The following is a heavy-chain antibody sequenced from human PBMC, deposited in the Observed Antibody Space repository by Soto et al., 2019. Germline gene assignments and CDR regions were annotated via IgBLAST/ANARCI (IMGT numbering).Heavy chain of an antibody. CDR3: ARQCRGVTCHWFVP. CDR2: IFYSGST. Sequence: QLQLQESGPGLVKPSETLSLTCTVSSGSISSTIYSWDWIRQPPGKGLEWIGRIFYSGSTYYNPSLTSRVTISVDTSKNQFSLTLTSVTAADTAVYYCARQCRGVTCHWFVPWGQGNLVTVSS. D-gene: IGHD2-15*01. CDR1: SGSISSTIYS. V-gene: IGHV4-39*01. J-gene: IGHJ5*02.